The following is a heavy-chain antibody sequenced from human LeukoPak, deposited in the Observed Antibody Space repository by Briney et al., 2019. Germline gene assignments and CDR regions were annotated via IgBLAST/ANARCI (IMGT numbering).Heavy chain of an antibody. CDR2: ISYDGSNK. CDR1: GFTFDDYA. V-gene: IGHV3-30-3*01. Sequence: GRSLRLSCAASGFTFDDYAMHWVRQAPGKGLEWVAVISYDGSNKYYADSVKGRFTISRDNSKNTLYLQMNSLRAEDTAVYYCARDHSFRCSGGSCYRDGGWGQGTLVTVSS. CDR3: ARDHSFRCSGGSCYRDGG. D-gene: IGHD2-15*01. J-gene: IGHJ4*02.